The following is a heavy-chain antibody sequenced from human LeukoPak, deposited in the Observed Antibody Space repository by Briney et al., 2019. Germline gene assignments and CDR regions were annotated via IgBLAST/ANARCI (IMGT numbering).Heavy chain of an antibody. CDR1: GYTFTSYG. CDR2: ISAYNGNT. J-gene: IGHJ3*02. CDR3: ARDLFCSSTSCYNAFDI. D-gene: IGHD2-2*01. V-gene: IGHV1-18*01. Sequence: ASVKVSCKASGYTFTSYGISWVRQAPGQGLGWTGWISAYNGNTNYAQKLQGRVTMTTDTSTSTAYMELRSLRSDDTAVYYCARDLFCSSTSCYNAFDIWGQGTMVTVSS.